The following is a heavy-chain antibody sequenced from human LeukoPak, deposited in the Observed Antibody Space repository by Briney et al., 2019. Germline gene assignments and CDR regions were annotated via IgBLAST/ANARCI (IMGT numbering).Heavy chain of an antibody. J-gene: IGHJ4*02. CDR1: GGTFSSYD. CDR2: IIPIFGTA. CDR3: ARCIPYSSGCYYFDY. V-gene: IGHV1-69*01. Sequence: GSSVKVSCKASGGTFSSYDISWVRQAPGQGLEWMGGIIPIFGTANYAQKFQGRVTITADESTSTAYMELSSLRSEDTAVYYCARCIPYSSGCYYFDYWGQGTLVTVSS. D-gene: IGHD6-19*01.